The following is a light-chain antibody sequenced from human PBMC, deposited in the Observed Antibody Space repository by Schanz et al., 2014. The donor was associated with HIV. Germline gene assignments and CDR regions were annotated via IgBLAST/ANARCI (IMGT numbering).Light chain of an antibody. CDR2: GAS. Sequence: PGERVTLSCRTTQIISTSLAWYQQRPGQPPRLLIYGASRRATGIPDRFRGSGSGTDFTLTISRLEPEDFAVYYCQQYGSSSTFGGGTKVEIK. CDR3: QQYGSSST. J-gene: IGKJ4*01. V-gene: IGKV3-20*01. CDR1: QIISTS.